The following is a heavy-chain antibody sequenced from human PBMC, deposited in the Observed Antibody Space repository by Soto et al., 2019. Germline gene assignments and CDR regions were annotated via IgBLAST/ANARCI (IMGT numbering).Heavy chain of an antibody. V-gene: IGHV4-30-4*01. D-gene: IGHD3-3*01. Sequence: SETLSLACTVSGGSISSGDYYWSWIRQPPGKGLEWIGYIYYSGSTYYSPSLKSRVTISVDTSKNQFSLKLSSVTAADTAVYYCARAPTGRFPDLADWFDPWGQGTLVTVSS. CDR2: IYYSGST. J-gene: IGHJ5*02. CDR1: GGSISSGDYY. CDR3: ARAPTGRFPDLADWFDP.